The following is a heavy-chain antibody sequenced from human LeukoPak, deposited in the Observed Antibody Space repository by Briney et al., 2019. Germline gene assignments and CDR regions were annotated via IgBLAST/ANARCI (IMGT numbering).Heavy chain of an antibody. CDR2: IKQDGSET. CDR1: GFTFSRYW. CDR3: ARGRYSGYMYHFDY. Sequence: GGSLRLSCAASGFTFSRYWMTWVRQAPGKGLEWVANIKQDGSETYYVDAVKGRFTISRDNAKNSLYLQMNSLRVDGTAVYFCARGRYSGYMYHFDYWGQGTLVTVSS. J-gene: IGHJ4*02. V-gene: IGHV3-7*01. D-gene: IGHD5-12*01.